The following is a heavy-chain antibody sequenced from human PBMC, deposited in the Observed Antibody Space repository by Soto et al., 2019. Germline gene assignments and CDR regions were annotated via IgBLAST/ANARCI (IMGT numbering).Heavy chain of an antibody. CDR1: GYTFTSYG. CDR3: ARDRVRSSGWSLPDYYFDY. J-gene: IGHJ4*02. V-gene: IGHV1-18*01. CDR2: ISAYNGNT. Sequence: QVQLVQSGAEVKKPGASVKVSCKASGYTFTSYGISWVRQAPGQGLEWMGWISAYNGNTNYAQKLQGRVTMTTDTSTSTAYMEVRSLRSDDTAVYYCARDRVRSSGWSLPDYYFDYWGQRTLVTVSS. D-gene: IGHD6-19*01.